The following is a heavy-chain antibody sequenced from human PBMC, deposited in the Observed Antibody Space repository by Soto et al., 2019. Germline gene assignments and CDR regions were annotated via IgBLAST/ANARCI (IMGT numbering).Heavy chain of an antibody. CDR3: AKDPHTSGPFDY. D-gene: IGHD6-19*01. CDR2: ISGSGGST. Sequence: LRLSCAASGFTFSTYAMNWVRQAPGKGLEWVSTISGSGGSTYYADSVKGRFTISRDKSKNTLYLQMNTLRAEDTAVYYCAKDPHTSGPFDYWGRGILVTVSS. CDR1: GFTFSTYA. J-gene: IGHJ4*02. V-gene: IGHV3-23*01.